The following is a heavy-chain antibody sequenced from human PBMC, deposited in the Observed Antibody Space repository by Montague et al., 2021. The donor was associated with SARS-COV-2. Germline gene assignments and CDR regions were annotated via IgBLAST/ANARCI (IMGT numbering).Heavy chain of an antibody. CDR2: IYDGGAV. CDR1: GGSITGYY. Sequence: SETLSLTCTVSGGSITGYYWSWLRRSPGKGLEWIAYIYDGGAVNYNPSLGSRGTISTDTSKNQFSLKLSSGTAADTAVYYCARQKMGSVTIFGVVMHSRWFGPWGPGTLVTVSS. CDR3: ARQKMGSVTIFGVVMHSRWFGP. D-gene: IGHD3-3*01. V-gene: IGHV4-59*08. J-gene: IGHJ5*02.